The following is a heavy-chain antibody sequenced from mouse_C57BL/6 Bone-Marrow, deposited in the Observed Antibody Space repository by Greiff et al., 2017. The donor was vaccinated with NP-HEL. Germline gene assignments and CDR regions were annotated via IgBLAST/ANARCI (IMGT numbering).Heavy chain of an antibody. CDR2: IYPGGGYT. J-gene: IGHJ1*03. CDR1: GYTFTNYW. CDR3: ARGVSYYCSPHWYFDV. V-gene: IGHV1-63*01. D-gene: IGHD1-1*01. Sequence: QVQLQQSGAELVRPGTSVKMSCKASGYTFTNYWIGWAKQRPGHGLEWIGDIYPGGGYTNYNEKFKGKATLTADKSSSTAYMQFSSLTSEDSAIYYCARGVSYYCSPHWYFDVWGTGTTVTVSS.